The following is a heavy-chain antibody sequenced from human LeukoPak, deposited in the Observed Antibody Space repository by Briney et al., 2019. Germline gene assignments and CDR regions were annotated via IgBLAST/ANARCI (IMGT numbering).Heavy chain of an antibody. CDR3: ARGGEDSGVYRLDY. Sequence: ASVKVSCKASGYTFSNYCMHWVRQAPGQGLECMGWINPNSGGTNYAQKFQGRVTMTRDTSIITAYMELRRLRSDDTAVYYCARGGEDSGVYRLDYWGQGTLVTVSS. CDR1: GYTFSNYC. D-gene: IGHD3-22*01. J-gene: IGHJ4*02. CDR2: INPNSGGT. V-gene: IGHV1-2*02.